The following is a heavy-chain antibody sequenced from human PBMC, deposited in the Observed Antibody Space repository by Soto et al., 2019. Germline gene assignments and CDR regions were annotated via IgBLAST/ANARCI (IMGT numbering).Heavy chain of an antibody. CDR2: IYYVGTT. V-gene: IGHV4-39*01. CDR3: ATMIRGVISGDFDY. J-gene: IGHJ4*02. CDR1: GDSIRGSSFY. Sequence: SETLSLTCTVSGDSIRGSSFYWGWIRQSPEKGLEWIGSIYYVGTTYYNPTLKSRVTISVDTSKNQLSLRLTSVTAADTAIYYCATMIRGVISGDFDYWGQGIQVTV. D-gene: IGHD3-10*01.